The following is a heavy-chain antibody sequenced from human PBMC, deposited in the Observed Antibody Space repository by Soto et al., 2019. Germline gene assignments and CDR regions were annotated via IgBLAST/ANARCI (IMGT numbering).Heavy chain of an antibody. CDR2: IKNEGDRGTT. CDR3: VPPWFF. Sequence: GGSLRLSCVASGLNCREAGMRWVRQAPGKGLEWIGRIKNEGDRGTTDYAAVVKGRFIISRDDSKNTLYLQMNTLTAADTAVYYCVPPWFFWGHGTLVTVSS. D-gene: IGHD3-10*01. V-gene: IGHV3-15*05. CDR1: GLNCREAG. J-gene: IGHJ4*01.